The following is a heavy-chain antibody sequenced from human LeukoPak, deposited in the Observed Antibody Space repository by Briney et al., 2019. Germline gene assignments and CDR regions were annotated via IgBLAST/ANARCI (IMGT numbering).Heavy chain of an antibody. Sequence: GASVKASCKASGGTFSSYAISWVRQAPGQGLEWMGRIIPILNIANYAQKFQGRVTITADKSTSTAYMELSSLRSEDTAVYYCARGGPLGVVTHHFDFWGQGTLVTVSS. D-gene: IGHD3-3*01. J-gene: IGHJ4*02. CDR3: ARGGPLGVVTHHFDF. CDR2: IIPILNIA. V-gene: IGHV1-69*04. CDR1: GGTFSSYA.